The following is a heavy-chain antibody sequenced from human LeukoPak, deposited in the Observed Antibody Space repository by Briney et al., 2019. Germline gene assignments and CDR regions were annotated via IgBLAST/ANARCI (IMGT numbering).Heavy chain of an antibody. CDR3: ARDNGNKYYFDY. CDR2: IKQDGSEK. J-gene: IGHJ4*02. CDR1: GFTFTKYW. V-gene: IGHV3-7*05. Sequence: PGGSLRLSCAASGFTFTKYWMHWVRQAPGKGLEWVANIKQDGSEKYYVDSVKGRFTISRDNAKNSLYLQMNSLRAEDTAVYYCARDNGNKYYFDYWGQGTLVTVSS. D-gene: IGHD2-8*01.